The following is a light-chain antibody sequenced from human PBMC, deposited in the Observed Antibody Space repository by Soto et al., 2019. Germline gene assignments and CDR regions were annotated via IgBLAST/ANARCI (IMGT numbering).Light chain of an antibody. Sequence: SYELTQPPSVSGSPGQTARITCSGDAFPKQYAYWYQQKPGQAPVLVIYKDSERPSGIPERFSGSSSGTTVTLTISGVQAEDEADYYCQSEESSGTYPLVFGGGTKLTVL. CDR2: KDS. V-gene: IGLV3-25*02. CDR1: AFPKQY. CDR3: QSEESSGTYPLV. J-gene: IGLJ3*02.